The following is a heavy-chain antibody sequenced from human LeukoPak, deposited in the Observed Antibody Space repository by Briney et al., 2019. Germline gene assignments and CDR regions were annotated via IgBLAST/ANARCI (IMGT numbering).Heavy chain of an antibody. CDR3: ARDHDLLPHDREGQDY. D-gene: IGHD3-22*01. Sequence: GASVKVSCKASGYTFTSYYMHWVRQAPGQGLEWMGIINPSGGSTSYAQKFQGRVTMTRDTSTSTVYMELSSLRSDDTAVYYCARDHDLLPHDREGQDYWGQGTLVTVSS. J-gene: IGHJ4*02. CDR2: INPSGGST. CDR1: GYTFTSYY. V-gene: IGHV1-46*01.